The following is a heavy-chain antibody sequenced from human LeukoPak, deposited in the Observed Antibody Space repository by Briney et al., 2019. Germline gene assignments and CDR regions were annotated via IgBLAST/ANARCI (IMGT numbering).Heavy chain of an antibody. CDR2: IRSKAFGETA. Sequence: PGGSLRLSCTVSGFTFGDYAINWVRQAPGKGLEWVGFIRSKAFGETAEYAASVKGRFTISRDDSKSIAYLQMNSLKTEDTAVYYCTRDRGSSTLGDYWGLGTLVTVSS. CDR3: TRDRGSSTLGDY. CDR1: GFTFGDYA. V-gene: IGHV3-49*04. D-gene: IGHD7-27*01. J-gene: IGHJ4*02.